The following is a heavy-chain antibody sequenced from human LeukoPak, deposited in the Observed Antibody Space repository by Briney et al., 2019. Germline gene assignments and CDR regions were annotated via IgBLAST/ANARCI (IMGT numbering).Heavy chain of an antibody. CDR2: IHQSGTT. CDR3: ARLKYDYVWGSYRYWSAFDI. V-gene: IGHV4-38-2*01. J-gene: IGHJ3*02. CDR1: GYSISSGYY. D-gene: IGHD3-16*02. Sequence: PSETLSLTCAVSGYSISSGYYWVWIRQPPGQGLEWIASIHQSGTTYYNPSLKSRVTISLDTSKNQFSLKLSSVTAADTAVYYCARLKYDYVWGSYRYWSAFDIWGQGTMVTVSS.